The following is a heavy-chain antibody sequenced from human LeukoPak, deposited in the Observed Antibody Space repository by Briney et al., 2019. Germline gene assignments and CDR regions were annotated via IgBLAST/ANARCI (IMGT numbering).Heavy chain of an antibody. CDR1: GFTFSSYA. Sequence: GRSLRLSCAASGFTFSSYAMHWVRQAPGKGLEWVAVISYDGSNKYYADSVKGRFTISRDNSKNTLYLQMNSLRAEDTAVYYCARVSSSSRDHWGQGTLVTVSS. D-gene: IGHD6-13*01. J-gene: IGHJ5*02. CDR2: ISYDGSNK. CDR3: ARVSSSSRDH. V-gene: IGHV3-30*04.